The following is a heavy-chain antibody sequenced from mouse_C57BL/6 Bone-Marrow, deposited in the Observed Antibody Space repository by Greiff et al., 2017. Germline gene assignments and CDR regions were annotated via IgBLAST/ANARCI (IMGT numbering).Heavy chain of an antibody. J-gene: IGHJ3*01. CDR1: GYTFTSYW. D-gene: IGHD2-1*01. CDR3: ARSYYGNYEAY. V-gene: IGHV1-55*01. Sequence: QVQLQQPGAELVKPGASVKMSCKASGYTFTSYWINWVKQRPGQGLEWIGDIYPVSGSTNYNEKFKSKATLTVDTSSSTAYMQLSSLTSEDSAVYYCARSYYGNYEAYWGQGTLVTVSA. CDR2: IYPVSGST.